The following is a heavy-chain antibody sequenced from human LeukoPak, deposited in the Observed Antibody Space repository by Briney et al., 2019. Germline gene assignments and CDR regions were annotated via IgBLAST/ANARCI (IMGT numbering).Heavy chain of an antibody. D-gene: IGHD2-2*01. V-gene: IGHV3-74*01. CDR3: ARGGDIVVVPAAMGWSGYYFDY. CDR1: GFTFSSYW. Sequence: GGSLRLSCAASGFTFSSYWMHWVRQAPGKGLVWASRINSHGSSTSYADSVKGRFTISRDNAKNTLYLQMNSLRAEDTAVYYCARGGDIVVVPAAMGWSGYYFDYWGQGTLVTVSS. J-gene: IGHJ4*02. CDR2: INSHGSST.